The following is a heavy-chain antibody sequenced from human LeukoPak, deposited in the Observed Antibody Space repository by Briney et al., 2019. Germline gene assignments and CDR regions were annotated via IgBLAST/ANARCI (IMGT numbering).Heavy chain of an antibody. CDR2: INHSGST. V-gene: IGHV4-34*01. CDR3: ARGARRGWFDP. CDR1: GGSFSGYY. D-gene: IGHD3-16*01. J-gene: IGHJ5*02. Sequence: SETLSLTCAVYGGSFSGYYWSWIRQPPGKGLEWIGEINHSGSTNYNPSLKSRVTISVDTSKNQFSLKLSSVTAADTAVYYCARGARRGWFDPWGQGTLVTVSS.